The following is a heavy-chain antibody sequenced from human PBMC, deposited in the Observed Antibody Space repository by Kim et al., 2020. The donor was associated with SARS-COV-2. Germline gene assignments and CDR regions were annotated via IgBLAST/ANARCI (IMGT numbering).Heavy chain of an antibody. Sequence: SETLSLTCAVYGGSFSGYYWSWIRQPPGKGLEWIGEINHSGSTNYNPSLKSRVTISVDTSKNQFSLKLSSVTAADTAVYYCARVTKGSRIEWFDPWGQGTLVTVSS. CDR1: GGSFSGYY. J-gene: IGHJ5*02. D-gene: IGHD2-15*01. CDR2: INHSGST. V-gene: IGHV4-34*01. CDR3: ARVTKGSRIEWFDP.